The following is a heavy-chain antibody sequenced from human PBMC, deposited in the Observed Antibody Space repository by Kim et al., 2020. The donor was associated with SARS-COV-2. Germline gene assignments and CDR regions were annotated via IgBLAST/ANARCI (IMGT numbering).Heavy chain of an antibody. Sequence: YADSVKGRFTISRDNAKNSLYLQMNSLRAEDTAVYYCARGRAAAGSDLEYWGQGTLVTVSS. CDR3: ARGRAAAGSDLEY. J-gene: IGHJ4*02. V-gene: IGHV3-21*01. D-gene: IGHD6-13*01.